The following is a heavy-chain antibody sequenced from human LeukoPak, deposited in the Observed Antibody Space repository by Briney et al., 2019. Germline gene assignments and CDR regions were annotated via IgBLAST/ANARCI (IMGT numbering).Heavy chain of an antibody. J-gene: IGHJ4*02. D-gene: IGHD1-26*01. CDR3: ASSGSYGANYFDY. CDR2: IYSGGST. V-gene: IGHV3-53*01. Sequence: GGSLRLSCAASGFTFSSYEMNWVRQAPGKGLEWVSVIYSGGSTYYADSVKGRFTISRDNSKNTLYPQMNSLRAEDTAVYYCASSGSYGANYFDYWGQGTLVTVSS. CDR1: GFTFSSYE.